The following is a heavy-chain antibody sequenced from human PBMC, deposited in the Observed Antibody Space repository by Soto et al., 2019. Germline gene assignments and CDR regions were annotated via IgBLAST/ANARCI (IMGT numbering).Heavy chain of an antibody. CDR1: GFSLSTSGVG. V-gene: IGHV2-5*02. Sequence: QITLKESGPTLLKPTQTLTLTCTFSGFSLSTSGVGVGWIRQPPGKALEWLALLYWDDDKRYSPSLKTRLTITKDTSTNQVVLTMTNMDPVDTATYFCAHRGPLTGAFDVWGQWTLVTVSS. CDR2: LYWDDDK. D-gene: IGHD2-8*02. J-gene: IGHJ3*01. CDR3: AHRGPLTGAFDV.